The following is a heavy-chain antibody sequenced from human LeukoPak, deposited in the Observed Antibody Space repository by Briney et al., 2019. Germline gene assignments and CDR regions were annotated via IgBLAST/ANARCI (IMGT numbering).Heavy chain of an antibody. V-gene: IGHV3-23*01. CDR3: AKTLGYSGYFSP. CDR2: ISGGGVNT. D-gene: IGHD3-22*01. Sequence: GGSLRLSCVASGFTFSSFPMSWVRQAPGKGLEWVSVISGGGVNTYYADSVKGRFTISRDNSKNMLYLQMNSLRAEDTAVYYCAKTLGYSGYFSPWGQGTLVTVSS. J-gene: IGHJ5*02. CDR1: GFTFSSFP.